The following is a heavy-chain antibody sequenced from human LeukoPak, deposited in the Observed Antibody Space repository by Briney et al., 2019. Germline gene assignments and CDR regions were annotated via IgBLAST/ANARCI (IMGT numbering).Heavy chain of an antibody. J-gene: IGHJ4*02. Sequence: GASVKVSCKASGYTFTGYYMHWVRQAPGQGLEWMGWINPNSGGTNYAQKFQGRVTMTRDTSISTAYMELSRLRSDDTAVYYCARGGGYCSSTSCYHFDYWGQGTLVTVSS. D-gene: IGHD2-2*01. V-gene: IGHV1-2*02. CDR2: INPNSGGT. CDR1: GYTFTGYY. CDR3: ARGGGYCSSTSCYHFDY.